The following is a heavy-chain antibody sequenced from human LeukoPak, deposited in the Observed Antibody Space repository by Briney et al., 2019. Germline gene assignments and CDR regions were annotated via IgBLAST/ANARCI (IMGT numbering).Heavy chain of an antibody. V-gene: IGHV4-59*08. Sequence: NTSETLSLTCTVSGGSISSYYWSWIRQPPGKGLEWIGYIYYSGSTNYNPSLKSRVTISVDTSKNQFSLKLSSVTAADTAVYYCARHDPALGFGELSSFDYWGQGTLVTVSS. CDR2: IYYSGST. CDR3: ARHDPALGFGELSSFDY. CDR1: GGSISSYY. D-gene: IGHD3-10*01. J-gene: IGHJ4*02.